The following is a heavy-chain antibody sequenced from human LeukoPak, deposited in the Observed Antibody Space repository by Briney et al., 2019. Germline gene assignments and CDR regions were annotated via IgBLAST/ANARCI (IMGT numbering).Heavy chain of an antibody. CDR2: ISAGGDIT. Sequence: GGSLRLSYAASGFTFRTFPMGWVRQAPGKGLEWVSAISAGGDITFYSDSVRGRFTISRDNSKETLYLQMNSLRAEDTAVYYCARDRERDDILTDYWGQGTLVTVSS. J-gene: IGHJ4*02. D-gene: IGHD3-9*01. V-gene: IGHV3-23*01. CDR1: GFTFRTFP. CDR3: ARDRERDDILTDY.